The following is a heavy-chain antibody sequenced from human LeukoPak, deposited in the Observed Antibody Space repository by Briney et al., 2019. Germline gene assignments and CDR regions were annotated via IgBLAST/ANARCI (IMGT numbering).Heavy chain of an antibody. CDR3: ARGGSSGWLDY. D-gene: IGHD6-19*01. V-gene: IGHV4-59*01. CDR2: IYYSGST. Sequence: SSETLSLTCNVSGVAISSYYWSWIRQPPGQGLEWIGYIYYSGSTNYNPSLKSRVTISIDTSKNQFSLRLRSVAAADTAVYYCARGGSSGWLDYWGQGTLVTVSS. J-gene: IGHJ4*02. CDR1: GVAISSYY.